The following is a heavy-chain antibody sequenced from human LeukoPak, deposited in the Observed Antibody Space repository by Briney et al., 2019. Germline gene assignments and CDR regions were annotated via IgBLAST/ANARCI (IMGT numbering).Heavy chain of an antibody. D-gene: IGHD3-10*01. CDR2: IYYTGST. J-gene: IGHJ6*04. CDR3: ARGHYGSGSYMDV. V-gene: IGHV4-59*01. CDR1: GGSISSYY. Sequence: PSEILSLTCTVSGGSISSYYWSWIRLPPGKRLEWIGYIYYTGSTNENPSLNSRGTISVDTSKNQFSLKLSSVTAADTAVYYCARGHYGSGSYMDVWGKGLRSPSPQ.